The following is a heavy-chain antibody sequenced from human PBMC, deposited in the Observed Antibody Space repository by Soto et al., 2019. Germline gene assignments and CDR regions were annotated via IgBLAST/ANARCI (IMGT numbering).Heavy chain of an antibody. CDR2: IIPIFGTA. CDR3: AGAPEFDSSGYYSAFDI. J-gene: IGHJ3*02. Sequence: QVQLVQSGAEVKKPGSSVKVSCKASGGTFSSYAISWVRQAPGQGLEWMGGIIPIFGTANYAQKLQGRVKITADESTSTAYMGLSSLRSEDTAVYYCAGAPEFDSSGYYSAFDIWGQGTMVTVSS. CDR1: GGTFSSYA. D-gene: IGHD3-22*01. V-gene: IGHV1-69*01.